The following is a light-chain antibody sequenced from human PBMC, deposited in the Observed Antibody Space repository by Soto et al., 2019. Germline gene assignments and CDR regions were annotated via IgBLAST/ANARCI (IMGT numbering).Light chain of an antibody. CDR3: QQYGSSPLT. CDR1: QSVSSY. CDR2: GAS. Sequence: EIVLIQKPGTLALSPEERATRSCRASQSVSSYLAWYQQKPGQAPRLLIYGASSRATGIPDRFSGSGSGTDFTLTLSRLEPEDFAVYYCQQYGSSPLTFGQGTRLEIK. J-gene: IGKJ5*01. V-gene: IGKV3-20*01.